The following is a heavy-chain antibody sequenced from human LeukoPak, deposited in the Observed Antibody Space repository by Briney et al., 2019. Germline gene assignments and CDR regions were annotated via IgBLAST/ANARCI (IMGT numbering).Heavy chain of an antibody. CDR1: GYSFTTYW. V-gene: IGHV5-51*01. CDR2: IYPTDSDT. D-gene: IGHD1-26*01. Sequence: GESLRISCKGSGYSFTTYWIAWVRQMPGKGLEWMGLIYPTDSDTRYSPSFQGQVTISADKSISTAYLQWSSLKASDTAMYYCARRGVGGTGYFDYWGQGTLVTVSS. CDR3: ARRGVGGTGYFDY. J-gene: IGHJ4*02.